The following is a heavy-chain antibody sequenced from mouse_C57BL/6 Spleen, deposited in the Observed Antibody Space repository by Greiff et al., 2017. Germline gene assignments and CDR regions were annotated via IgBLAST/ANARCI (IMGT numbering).Heavy chain of an antibody. D-gene: IGHD2-1*01. Sequence: VQLQESGAELARPGASVKMSCKASGYTFTSYTMHWVKQRPGQGLEWIGYINPSSGYTKYNQKFKDKATLTADKSSSTAYMQLSSLTSEDSAVYYCARYPYGNYRDWGQGTTLTVSS. J-gene: IGHJ2*01. CDR1: GYTFTSYT. V-gene: IGHV1-4*01. CDR3: ARYPYGNYRD. CDR2: INPSSGYT.